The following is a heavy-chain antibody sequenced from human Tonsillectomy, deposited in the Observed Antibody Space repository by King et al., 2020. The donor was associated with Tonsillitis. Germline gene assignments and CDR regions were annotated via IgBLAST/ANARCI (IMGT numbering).Heavy chain of an antibody. CDR2: ISYDGSNK. CDR1: GFTFSSYA. CDR3: ARDQGSGGQLWLRLNY. V-gene: IGHV3-30*04. J-gene: IGHJ4*02. Sequence: VQLVESGGGVVQPGRSLRLSCAASGFTFSSYAMHWVRQAPGKGLEWVAVISYDGSNKYYEDSVKGRFPISRDNSKNTLYLQMNSLRAEDTAVYYCARDQGSGGQLWLRLNYWGQGTLVTVSS. D-gene: IGHD5-18*01.